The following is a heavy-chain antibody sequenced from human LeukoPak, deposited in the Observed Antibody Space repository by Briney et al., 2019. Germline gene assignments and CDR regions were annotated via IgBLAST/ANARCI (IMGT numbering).Heavy chain of an antibody. D-gene: IGHD5-12*01. Sequence: GGSLKLSCAASGFTFNNYAVSWVRQAPGKGLEWVSLIRGSTYYADSVKGRFTISRDNSQKTVYLQMNSLRAEDTALYYCAKDLGGSTDYWGQGTLVTVPS. J-gene: IGHJ4*02. CDR3: AKDLGGSTDY. CDR2: IRGST. CDR1: GFTFNNYA. V-gene: IGHV3-23*01.